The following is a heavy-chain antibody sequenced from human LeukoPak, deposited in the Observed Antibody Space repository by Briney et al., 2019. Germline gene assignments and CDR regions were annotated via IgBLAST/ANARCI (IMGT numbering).Heavy chain of an antibody. J-gene: IGHJ6*02. Sequence: SETLSLTCAVYGGSFSGYYWSGIRQPPGKGLEWIGEINHSGSTNYNPSLKSRVTISVDTSKNQFSLKLSSVTAADTAVYYCASSGRGAWYYGMDVWGQGTTVTVSS. CDR3: ASSGRGAWYYGMDV. D-gene: IGHD6-25*01. CDR2: INHSGST. CDR1: GGSFSGYY. V-gene: IGHV4-34*01.